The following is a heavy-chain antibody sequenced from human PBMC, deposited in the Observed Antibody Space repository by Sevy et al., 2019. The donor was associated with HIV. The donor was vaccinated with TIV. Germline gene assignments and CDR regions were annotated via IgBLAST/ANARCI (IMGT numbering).Heavy chain of an antibody. Sequence: GGYLRLSCAASGLTFSNYVMSWVRQAPGKGLEWLSVISGSSGTTYAAESVKGRFTISRDNSKNTLYLHMSSLGSEDTAVYYCARYLSPSGAFDIWGQGTSVTVSS. D-gene: IGHD2-15*01. CDR3: ARYLSPSGAFDI. V-gene: IGHV3-23*01. J-gene: IGHJ3*02. CDR2: ISGSSGTT. CDR1: GLTFSNYV.